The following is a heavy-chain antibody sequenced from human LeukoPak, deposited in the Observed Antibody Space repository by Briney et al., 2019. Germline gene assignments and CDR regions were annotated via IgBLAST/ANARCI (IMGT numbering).Heavy chain of an antibody. V-gene: IGHV3-21*01. J-gene: IGHJ4*02. CDR3: ARALGIVGATADY. Sequence: GGSLRLSCAASGFTFSSYSMNWVRQAAGKGLEWVSSISSSSSYIYYADSVKGRFTISRDNAKNSLYLQMNSLRAEDTAVYYCARALGIVGATADYWGQGTLVTVSS. CDR2: ISSSSSYI. D-gene: IGHD1-26*01. CDR1: GFTFSSYS.